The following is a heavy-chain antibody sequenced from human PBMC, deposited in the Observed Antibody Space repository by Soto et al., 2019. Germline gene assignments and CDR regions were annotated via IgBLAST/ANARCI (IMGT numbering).Heavy chain of an antibody. J-gene: IGHJ4*02. Sequence: LGGSLRLSCTASGFTFGDYAMSWVRQAPGKGLEWVGFIRSKAYGGTTEYAASVKGRFTISRDDSKSIAYLQMNSLKTEDTAVYYCTRSPYYYDSSGYCDYWGQGTLVTVSS. CDR3: TRSPYYYDSSGYCDY. CDR2: IRSKAYGGTT. V-gene: IGHV3-49*04. D-gene: IGHD3-22*01. CDR1: GFTFGDYA.